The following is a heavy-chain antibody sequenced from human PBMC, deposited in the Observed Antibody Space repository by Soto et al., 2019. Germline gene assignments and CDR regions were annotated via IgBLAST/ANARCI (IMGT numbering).Heavy chain of an antibody. Sequence: ASVKVSCKASGYTFTGYYMHWVRQDPGQGLEWMGWINPNSGGTNYAQKFQGWVTMTRDTSISTAYMELSRLRSDDTAVYYCARTSIATSYYYYYGMDVWGQGTTVTVSS. J-gene: IGHJ6*02. V-gene: IGHV1-2*04. CDR1: GYTFTGYY. CDR2: INPNSGGT. D-gene: IGHD6-6*01. CDR3: ARTSIATSYYYYYGMDV.